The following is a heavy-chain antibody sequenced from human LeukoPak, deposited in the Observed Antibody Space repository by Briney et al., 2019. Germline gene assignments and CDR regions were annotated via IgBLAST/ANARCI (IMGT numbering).Heavy chain of an antibody. V-gene: IGHV1-2*02. J-gene: IGHJ4*02. D-gene: IGHD6-13*01. CDR1: GYTFTGYH. CDR3: ARDDGSSWWFDY. CDR2: INPNSGGT. Sequence: ASVKVSCKASGYTFTGYHMHWVRQAPGQGLEWMGWINPNSGGTNYAQKFQGRVTMTRDTSISTAYMELSRLRSDDTAVYYCARDDGSSWWFDYWGQGTLVTVSS.